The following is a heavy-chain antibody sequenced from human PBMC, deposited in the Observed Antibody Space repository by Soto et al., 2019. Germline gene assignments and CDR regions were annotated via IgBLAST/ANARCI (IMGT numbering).Heavy chain of an antibody. J-gene: IGHJ4*02. CDR2: ISDDGDKR. CDR1: GFTFSNYG. Sequence: GGSLRLSCVGSGFTFSNYGMHWVRQPPGKGLEWVALISDDGDKRYYADSVRGRLIISRDNSKDTLYPQMNSLGPDDTAVYFCAKARVRIVGANSFDYWGQGTPVTVSS. V-gene: IGHV3-30*18. D-gene: IGHD1-26*01. CDR3: AKARVRIVGANSFDY.